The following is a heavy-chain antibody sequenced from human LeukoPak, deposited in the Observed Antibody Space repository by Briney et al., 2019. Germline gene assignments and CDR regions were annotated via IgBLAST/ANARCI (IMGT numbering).Heavy chain of an antibody. Sequence: GGSLRLSCAASGFTFSSFWMYWVRQAPGEGLVWVSRINTDGSYTSHADSVKGRFTISRDNAKNTLYLQMNSLRADDTAVYYCVRDLETTGTTSFFDYWGQGTLVTVSS. J-gene: IGHJ4*02. CDR1: GFTFSSFW. D-gene: IGHD1-1*01. CDR3: VRDLETTGTTSFFDY. V-gene: IGHV3-74*01. CDR2: INTDGSYT.